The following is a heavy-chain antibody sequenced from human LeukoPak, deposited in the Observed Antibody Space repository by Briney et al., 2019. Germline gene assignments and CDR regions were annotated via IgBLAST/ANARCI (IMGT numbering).Heavy chain of an antibody. Sequence: GGSLRLSCVASGFTFSGDWMHWVRQAPGKGRVWVSRISKHGGTATYADSLKGRFTISRDNAKNTLYLQMNSLTAEDTAFYYCTRGDFLPAGFDYWGQGALVTVSS. D-gene: IGHD2/OR15-2a*01. V-gene: IGHV3-74*01. J-gene: IGHJ4*02. CDR2: ISKHGGTA. CDR1: GFTFSGDW. CDR3: TRGDFLPAGFDY.